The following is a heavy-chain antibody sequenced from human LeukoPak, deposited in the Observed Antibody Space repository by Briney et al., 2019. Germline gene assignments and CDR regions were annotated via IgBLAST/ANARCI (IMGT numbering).Heavy chain of an antibody. CDR1: GFAFSSYA. V-gene: IGHV3-23*01. CDR3: AKGAGYYYGSGSSSPKERFDY. J-gene: IGHJ4*02. Sequence: GGSLRLSCAASGFAFSSYAMSWGRQAPGKGLEWVSAIGGSVISKYYADSVKGRFTISRDNSKNTLYVEMNSLRAEDTAVYYCAKGAGYYYGSGSSSPKERFDYWGQGTLVTVSS. D-gene: IGHD3-10*01. CDR2: IGGSVISK.